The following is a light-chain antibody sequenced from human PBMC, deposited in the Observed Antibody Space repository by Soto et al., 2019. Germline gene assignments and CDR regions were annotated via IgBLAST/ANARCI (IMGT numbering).Light chain of an antibody. Sequence: QSALTQPASVSGSPGQSIAISCTGTSSDVGGYNYVSWYQQHPGKATKLIIFDVTNRPSGVSDRFSGSKSGSTASLTFSGLQADDEADYYCTSFAGSGTYVFGTGTKVTVL. CDR1: SSDVGGYNY. CDR3: TSFAGSGTYV. CDR2: DVT. V-gene: IGLV2-14*01. J-gene: IGLJ1*01.